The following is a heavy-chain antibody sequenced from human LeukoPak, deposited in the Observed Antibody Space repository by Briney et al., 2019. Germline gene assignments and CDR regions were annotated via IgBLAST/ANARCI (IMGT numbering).Heavy chain of an antibody. CDR2: INHSGST. J-gene: IGHJ4*02. V-gene: IGHV4-34*01. D-gene: IGHD3-10*01. CDR3: ARGPRITTVRGVILFDY. CDR1: GGSFSGYY. Sequence: PSETLSLTCAVYGGSFSGYYWSWIRQPPGKGLEWIGEINHSGSTNYNPSLKSRVTISVDTSKNQFSLKLSSVTAADTAVYYCARGPRITTVRGVILFDYWGQGTLVTVSS.